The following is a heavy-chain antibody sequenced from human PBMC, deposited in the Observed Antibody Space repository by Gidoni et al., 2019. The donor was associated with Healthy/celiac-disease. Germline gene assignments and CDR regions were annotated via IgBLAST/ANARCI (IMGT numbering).Heavy chain of an antibody. CDR1: GGSISSSSYY. Sequence: QLQLQESGPGLVKPSETLSLTCTVSGGSISSSSYYWGWIRPPPGKGLEWIGSIYYSGSTYYNPSLKSRVTISVDTSKNQFSLKLSSVTAADTAVYYCARQWGRIAVAGPLDYWGQGTLVTVSS. CDR2: IYYSGST. J-gene: IGHJ4*02. V-gene: IGHV4-39*01. CDR3: ARQWGRIAVAGPLDY. D-gene: IGHD6-19*01.